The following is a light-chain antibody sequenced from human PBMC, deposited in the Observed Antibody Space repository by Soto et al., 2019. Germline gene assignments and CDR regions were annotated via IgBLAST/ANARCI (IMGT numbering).Light chain of an antibody. Sequence: QSALTQPRSVSGSPGQSGTISCTGTSSDVGGYNYVSWYQHHPGKAPKLLIYDVSKRPSGVPDRFSGSKSGNTASLTISGLQAEDEADYYCCSYAGSYTFYVFGTGTKLTVL. J-gene: IGLJ1*01. CDR2: DVS. CDR1: SSDVGGYNY. CDR3: CSYAGSYTFYV. V-gene: IGLV2-11*01.